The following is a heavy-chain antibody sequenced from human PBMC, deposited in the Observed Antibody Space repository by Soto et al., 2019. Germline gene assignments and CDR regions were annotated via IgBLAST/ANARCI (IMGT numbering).Heavy chain of an antibody. CDR3: ASDLIAVAGTHQGY. Sequence: GGSLRLSCAASGFTFSSYGMHWVRQAPGKGLEWVAVIWYDGSNKYYADSVRGRFTVSRDNSKNTLYQQMNCLSAEDTAVYYCASDLIAVAGTHQGYWGQGTLVTVSS. J-gene: IGHJ4*02. CDR1: GFTFSSYG. CDR2: IWYDGSNK. D-gene: IGHD6-19*01. V-gene: IGHV3-33*01.